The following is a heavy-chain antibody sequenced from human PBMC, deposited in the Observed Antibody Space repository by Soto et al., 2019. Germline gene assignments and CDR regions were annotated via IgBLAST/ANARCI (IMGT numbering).Heavy chain of an antibody. D-gene: IGHD1-1*01. V-gene: IGHV1-8*01. CDR1: GYTFSDHD. CDR3: ARVGGNWNDDYFDY. Sequence: QVQLVQSGAEVKKPGASVKVSCKASGYTFSDHDINWVRQASGQGPEWLGWMNPNSGDTGYAQNFQGRVTMTRDTSKRTAYMELSSLRSEDTAEYYCARVGGNWNDDYFDYWGQGTLVTVSS. J-gene: IGHJ4*02. CDR2: MNPNSGDT.